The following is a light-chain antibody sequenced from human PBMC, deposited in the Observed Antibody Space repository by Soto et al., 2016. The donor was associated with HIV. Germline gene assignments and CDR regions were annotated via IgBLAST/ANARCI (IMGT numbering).Light chain of an antibody. CDR1: QSISSW. CDR2: KAS. Sequence: DIQMTQSPSTLSASVGDRVTITCRASQSISSWLAWYQQKPGKAPKLLIYKASSLESGVPSRFSGSGSGTEFTLTISSLQPDDFATYYCQHYNSYLWTFGQGTKVEI. CDR3: QHYNSYLWT. V-gene: IGKV1-5*03. J-gene: IGKJ1*01.